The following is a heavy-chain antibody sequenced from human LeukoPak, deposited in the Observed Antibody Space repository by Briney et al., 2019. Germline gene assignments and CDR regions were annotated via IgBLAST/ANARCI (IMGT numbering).Heavy chain of an antibody. D-gene: IGHD3-10*01. V-gene: IGHV3-21*01. Sequence: GGSLRLSCAASGFTFSSYSMNWVRQAPGKGLEWVSSISSSSSHIYYADSVKGRFTISRDNAKNSLYLQMNSLRAEDTAAYYCARDEVEFTFDYWGQGTLVTVSS. CDR1: GFTFSSYS. CDR2: ISSSSSHI. J-gene: IGHJ4*02. CDR3: ARDEVEFTFDY.